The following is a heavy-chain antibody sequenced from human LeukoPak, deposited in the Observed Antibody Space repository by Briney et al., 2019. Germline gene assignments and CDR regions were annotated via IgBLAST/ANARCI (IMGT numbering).Heavy chain of an antibody. CDR1: GFTFSGCA. CDR3: ATGGGLATEIDY. Sequence: GGSLRLSCATSGFTFSGCAMHWVRQAPGKGLEWVAVVSYDGIIKYYADSLKGRFTISRDNSKNTLYLQMNSLRTEDTAMYYCATGGGLATEIDYWGQGTLVTVSS. D-gene: IGHD3-16*01. CDR2: VSYDGIIK. V-gene: IGHV3-30*04. J-gene: IGHJ4*02.